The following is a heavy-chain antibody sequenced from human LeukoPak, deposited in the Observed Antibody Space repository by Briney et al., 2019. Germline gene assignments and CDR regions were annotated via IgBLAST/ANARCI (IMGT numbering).Heavy chain of an antibody. CDR3: ARDNSPATKDRNDY. V-gene: IGHV3-48*01. D-gene: IGHD1-26*01. CDR1: GFTFSSYS. Sequence: PGGSLRLSCAASGFTFSSYSMNWVRQAPGKGLEWVSYISSSSSTIYYADFVKGRFTISRDNAKNSLYLQMNSLRAEDTAVYYCARDNSPATKDRNDYWGQGTLVTVSS. J-gene: IGHJ4*02. CDR2: ISSSSSTI.